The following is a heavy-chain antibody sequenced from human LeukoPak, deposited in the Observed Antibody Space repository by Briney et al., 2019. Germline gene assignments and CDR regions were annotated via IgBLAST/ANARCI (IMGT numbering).Heavy chain of an antibody. V-gene: IGHV3-49*03. J-gene: IGHJ4*02. Sequence: GGSLRLSCTASGFTFGDYAMSWFRQAPGKGLEWVGFIRSKAYGGTTEYAASVKGRFTISRDDSKSIAYLQMNSLKTEDTAVYYCTRGWPPLDLRYFDWSPVYWGQGTLVTVSS. CDR1: GFTFGDYA. CDR2: IRSKAYGGTT. CDR3: TRGWPPLDLRYFDWSPVY. D-gene: IGHD3-9*01.